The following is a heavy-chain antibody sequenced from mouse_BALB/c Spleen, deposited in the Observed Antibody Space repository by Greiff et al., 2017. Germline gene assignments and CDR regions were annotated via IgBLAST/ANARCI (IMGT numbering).Heavy chain of an antibody. CDR2: IYPSDSYT. CDR3: KRFPTMMRTYYAMDY. V-gene: IGHV1-69*02. CDR1: GYTFTSYW. D-gene: IGHD2-4*01. Sequence: VQLQQPGAELVRPGASVKMSCKASGYTFTSYWINWVKQRPGQGLEWIGNIYPSDSYTNYNQKFKDKATLTVDKSSSTAYMQLSSPTSEDSAVYYCKRFPTMMRTYYAMDYWGQGTSVTVSS. J-gene: IGHJ4*01.